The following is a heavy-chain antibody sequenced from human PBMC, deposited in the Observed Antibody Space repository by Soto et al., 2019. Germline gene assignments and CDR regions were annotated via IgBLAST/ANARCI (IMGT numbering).Heavy chain of an antibody. D-gene: IGHD3-10*01. CDR2: TYYRSKWYN. Sequence: QSQTLSLTCAISGDSVSSNSAAWNWIRQSPSRGLEWLGRTYYRSKWYNDYAVSVKSRITINPDTSKNQFSLQLNSVTPEDTAVYYCARVVLDYGSGSYLPFDPWGQGTLVTVSS. V-gene: IGHV6-1*01. CDR3: ARVVLDYGSGSYLPFDP. CDR1: GDSVSSNSAA. J-gene: IGHJ5*02.